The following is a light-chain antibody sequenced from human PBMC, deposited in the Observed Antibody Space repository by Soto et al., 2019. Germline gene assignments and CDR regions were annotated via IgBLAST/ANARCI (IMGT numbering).Light chain of an antibody. V-gene: IGLV2-23*03. CDR3: CSYAGSSTFFYV. J-gene: IGLJ1*01. Sequence: ALTQPASVSGSPGQSITISCTGTSSDVGSYNLVSWYQQHPGKAPKLMIYEGSKRPSGVSNRFSGSKSGNTASLTISGLQAEDEADYYCCSYAGSSTFFYVFGNGTKVTVL. CDR1: SSDVGSYNL. CDR2: EGS.